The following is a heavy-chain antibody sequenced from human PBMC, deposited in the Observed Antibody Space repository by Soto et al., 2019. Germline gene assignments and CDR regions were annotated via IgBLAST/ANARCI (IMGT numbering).Heavy chain of an antibody. D-gene: IGHD3-3*01. CDR1: GYTFTSYG. Sequence: QVQLVQSGAEVKKPGASVKVSCKASGYTFTSYGISWVRQAPGQGLEWMGWISAYNGNTNYAQKLQGRVPMTTDTSTSTASLELRSLRSDGTAGYDCARRLTTDDNWFDPWGQGTLVTVSS. J-gene: IGHJ5*02. CDR2: ISAYNGNT. V-gene: IGHV1-18*01. CDR3: ARRLTTDDNWFDP.